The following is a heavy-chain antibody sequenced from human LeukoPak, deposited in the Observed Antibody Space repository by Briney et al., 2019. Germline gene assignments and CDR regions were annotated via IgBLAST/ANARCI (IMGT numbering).Heavy chain of an antibody. D-gene: IGHD3-10*01. CDR1: GYTVSSNY. J-gene: IGHJ3*02. Sequence: GGSLRLSCAASGYTVSSNYMNWARRAPGKGLEWVSFIYSEGNTHYADSVKGRFTISRDNSKNTLYLQMNSLRAEDTAVYYCARDRRLLYFGELFHDAFDIWGQGTMVTVSS. V-gene: IGHV3-53*01. CDR2: IYSEGNT. CDR3: ARDRRLLYFGELFHDAFDI.